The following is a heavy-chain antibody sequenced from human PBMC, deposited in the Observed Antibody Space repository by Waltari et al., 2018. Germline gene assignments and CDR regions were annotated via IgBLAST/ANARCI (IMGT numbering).Heavy chain of an antibody. D-gene: IGHD1-26*01. CDR3: ARALVGAKDY. J-gene: IGHJ4*02. V-gene: IGHV3-48*03. Sequence: EVQLVESGGGMVQPGGSLRLSCAASGFTFSSYEMNWVRQAPGKGLEWVSYISSSGSTIYYADSVKGRFTISRDNAKNSLYLQMNSLRAEDTAVYYCARALVGAKDYWGQGTLVTVSS. CDR1: GFTFSSYE. CDR2: ISSSGSTI.